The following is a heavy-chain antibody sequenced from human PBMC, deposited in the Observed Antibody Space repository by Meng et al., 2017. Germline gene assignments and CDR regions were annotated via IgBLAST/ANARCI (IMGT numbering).Heavy chain of an antibody. Sequence: GESLKISCAASGFTFSSYWMSWVRQAPGKWLEWVANIKQDGSEKYYVDSVKGRFTISRDNAKNSLYLQMNSLRAEDTAVYYCARLSTVAALYLFDYWGQGTLVTVSS. V-gene: IGHV3-7*01. CDR1: GFTFSSYW. CDR3: ARLSTVAALYLFDY. D-gene: IGHD6-19*01. J-gene: IGHJ4*02. CDR2: IKQDGSEK.